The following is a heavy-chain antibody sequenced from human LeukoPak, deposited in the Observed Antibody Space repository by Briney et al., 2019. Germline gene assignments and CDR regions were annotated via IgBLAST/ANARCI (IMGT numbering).Heavy chain of an antibody. CDR3: ARSVAGTKAVAGTLDY. CDR1: GGSISSGGYS. J-gene: IGHJ4*02. D-gene: IGHD6-19*01. Sequence: SETLSLTCAVSGGSISSGGYSWSWIRQPPGKGLEWIGYIYHSGSTYYNPSLKSRVTISVDRSKNQFSLKLNSVTAADTAVYYCARSVAGTKAVAGTLDYWGQGTLVTVSS. V-gene: IGHV4-30-2*01. CDR2: IYHSGST.